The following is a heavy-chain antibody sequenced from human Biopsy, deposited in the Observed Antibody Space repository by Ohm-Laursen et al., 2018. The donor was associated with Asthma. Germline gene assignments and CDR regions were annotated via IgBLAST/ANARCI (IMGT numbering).Heavy chain of an antibody. Sequence: SDTLSLTCTVSGASITSSAYYWGWIRKPPEKGLEWIGSMYYDDTTYYSPSPKSRVTISVDTSKNQFSLILSSVTAADTAVYYCARHDHRWDTYADFWGQGTLVTVSS. CDR1: GASITSSAYY. V-gene: IGHV4-39*01. CDR3: ARHDHRWDTYADF. CDR2: MYYDDTT. D-gene: IGHD2-2*01. J-gene: IGHJ4*02.